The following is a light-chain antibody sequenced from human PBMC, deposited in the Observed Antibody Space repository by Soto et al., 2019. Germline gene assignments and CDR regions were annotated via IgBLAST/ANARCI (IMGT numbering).Light chain of an antibody. CDR1: QSVSSSY. CDR2: GAS. V-gene: IGKV3-20*01. Sequence: EIVLTQSPGTLSLSPGERATLSCRASQSVSSSYLAWYQQKPGQAPRLLIYGASSRATGIPDRFGGSGSGTDFTLTISRLEPEDFAVYYCQQYGSSPYTFGPGTKLEIK. J-gene: IGKJ2*01. CDR3: QQYGSSPYT.